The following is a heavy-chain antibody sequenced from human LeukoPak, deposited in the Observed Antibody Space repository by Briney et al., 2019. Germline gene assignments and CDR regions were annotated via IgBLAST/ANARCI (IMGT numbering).Heavy chain of an antibody. Sequence: GGSLRLSCAASGFTFSSYWMSWVRQAPGKGLEWVANIKQDGSEKYYVDSVKGRFTISRDNAKNSLYLQMNSLRAEDTAVYYCARDFSQGLRFLEWLLSAFDYWGQGTLVTVSS. CDR2: IKQDGSEK. CDR3: ARDFSQGLRFLEWLLSAFDY. J-gene: IGHJ4*02. V-gene: IGHV3-7*01. CDR1: GFTFSSYW. D-gene: IGHD3-3*01.